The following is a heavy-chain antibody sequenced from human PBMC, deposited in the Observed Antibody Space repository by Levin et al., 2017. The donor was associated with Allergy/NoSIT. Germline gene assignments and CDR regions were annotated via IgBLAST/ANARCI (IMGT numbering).Heavy chain of an antibody. CDR1: GFIFSDYY. CDR3: ASSLLAGTFDY. Sequence: HGESLKISCAASGFIFSDYYMNWIRQAPGKGLEWLSYISSSGSSIYQADSVKGRFTISRDSAKKSLYLQMNSLRAEDTAVYYCASSLLAGTFDYWGQGTLVTVSS. D-gene: IGHD6-19*01. J-gene: IGHJ4*02. V-gene: IGHV3-11*01. CDR2: ISSSGSSI.